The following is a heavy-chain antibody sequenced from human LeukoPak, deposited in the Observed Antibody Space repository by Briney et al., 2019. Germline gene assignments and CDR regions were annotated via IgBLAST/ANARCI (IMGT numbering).Heavy chain of an antibody. Sequence: SETLSLTCTVSGGSISSGGYYWSWIRQHPGKGLEWIVYIYYSGSTYYNPSLKSRFTISVDTSKNQFSLKLSSVTAADTAVYYCARTSTGYSYGVENAFDIWGQGTMVTVSS. CDR2: IYYSGST. J-gene: IGHJ3*02. V-gene: IGHV4-31*03. D-gene: IGHD5-18*01. CDR3: ARTSTGYSYGVENAFDI. CDR1: GGSISSGGYY.